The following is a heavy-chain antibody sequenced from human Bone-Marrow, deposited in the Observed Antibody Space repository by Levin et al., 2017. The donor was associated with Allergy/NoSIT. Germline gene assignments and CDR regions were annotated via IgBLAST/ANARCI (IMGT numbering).Heavy chain of an antibody. CDR2: ISGNGGTT. D-gene: IGHD1-26*01. J-gene: IGHJ3*02. V-gene: IGHV3-23*01. CDR3: AKDGGYSGPYSYIFDI. CDR1: GFTFNNFA. Sequence: PTGGSLRLSCVGSGFTFNNFAMNWVRQAPGKGLEWVSSISGNGGTTYYADSVKGRFTISRDNFKNTLYLQMNRLRAEDTALYYCAKDGGYSGPYSYIFDIWGQGTMVTVPS.